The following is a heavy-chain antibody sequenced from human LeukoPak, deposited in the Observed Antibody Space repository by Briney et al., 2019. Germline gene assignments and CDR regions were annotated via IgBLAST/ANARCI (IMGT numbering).Heavy chain of an antibody. CDR1: RFTFSSYS. V-gene: IGHV3-21*01. CDR3: ARGSWELTFGGVMSAFDY. J-gene: IGHJ4*02. CDR2: ISSSSSYI. Sequence: GGSLRLSCAASRFTFSSYSMNWVRQAPGKGLEWVSSISSSSSYIYYADSVKGRFTISRDNAKNSLYLQMNSLRAEDTAVYYCARGSWELTFGGVMSAFDYWGQGTLVTVSS. D-gene: IGHD3-16*01.